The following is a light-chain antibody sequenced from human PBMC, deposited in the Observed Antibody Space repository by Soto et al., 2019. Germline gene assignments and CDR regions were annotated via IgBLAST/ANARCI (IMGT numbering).Light chain of an antibody. Sequence: DIQMTQSPSTLSASIVDRVTITFRASQTISNWLAWYQQKPGKAPKVLIHDASSLESGVPSRFSGSGSGTEFTLTISSLQPDDFATYYCQKYNSYSSTFGQGTKVDIK. CDR1: QTISNW. CDR2: DAS. CDR3: QKYNSYSST. V-gene: IGKV1-5*01. J-gene: IGKJ1*01.